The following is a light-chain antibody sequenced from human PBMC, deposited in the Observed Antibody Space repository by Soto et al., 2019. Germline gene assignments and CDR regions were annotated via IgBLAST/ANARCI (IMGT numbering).Light chain of an antibody. CDR3: QQYDNFPLT. J-gene: IGKJ5*01. CDR1: QTISSW. Sequence: DIQMTQSPSTLSGSVGDRVTITCRASQTISSWLAWYQQKPGKAPKLLIYKASTLKSGVPSRFSGSGSGTEFTLTISSLQPEDFATYYCQQYDNFPLTIGHGTRLEI. CDR2: KAS. V-gene: IGKV1-5*03.